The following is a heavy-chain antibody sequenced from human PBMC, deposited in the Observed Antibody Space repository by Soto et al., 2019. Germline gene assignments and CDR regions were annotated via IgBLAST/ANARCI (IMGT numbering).Heavy chain of an antibody. CDR3: AGTEAWFYGASYYFDY. J-gene: IGHJ4*02. CDR1: GFTFSDYY. V-gene: IGHV3-11*01. D-gene: IGHD3-3*01. Sequence: GGSLRLSCAASGFTFSDYYMSWIRQAPGKGLEWVSYISSSGSTIYYADSVKGRFTISRDNAKNSLYLQMNSLRAEDTAVYYCAGTEAWFYGASYYFDYWGQGTLVTVSS. CDR2: ISSSGSTI.